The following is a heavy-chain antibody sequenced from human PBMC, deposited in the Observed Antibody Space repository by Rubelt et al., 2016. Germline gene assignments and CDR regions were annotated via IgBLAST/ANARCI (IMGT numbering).Heavy chain of an antibody. CDR1: GYTFTGYY. Sequence: KASGYTFTGYYMHWVRQAPGQGLEWMGWINPNSGGTNYAQKFQGWVTMTRDTSISTAYMELSRLRSDDTAVYYCARGNRLRFLEWFIVWGQGTLVTVSS. D-gene: IGHD3-3*01. J-gene: IGHJ4*02. V-gene: IGHV1-2*04. CDR2: INPNSGGT. CDR3: ARGNRLRFLEWFIV.